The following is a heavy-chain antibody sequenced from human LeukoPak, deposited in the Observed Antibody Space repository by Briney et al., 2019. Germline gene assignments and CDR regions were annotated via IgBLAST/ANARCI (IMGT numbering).Heavy chain of an antibody. CDR2: IYYSGST. CDR3: ARVSYSSSFDFDY. D-gene: IGHD6-6*01. CDR1: GGSVSSGSYY. V-gene: IGHV4-61*01. Sequence: SETLTLSCTVSGGSVSSGSYYWSWIRQPPGKGLEWIGYIYYSGSTNYNPSLKSRVTISVDTSKNQFSLKLSSVTAADTAVYYCARVSYSSSFDFDYWGQGTLITVSS. J-gene: IGHJ4*02.